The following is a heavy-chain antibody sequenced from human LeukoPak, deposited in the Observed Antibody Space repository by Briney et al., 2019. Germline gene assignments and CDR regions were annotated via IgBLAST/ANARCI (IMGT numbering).Heavy chain of an antibody. CDR1: GGTFSSYA. Sequence: SVKVSCKASGGTFSSYAISWVRQAPGQGLEWMGGIIPIFGTANYAQKFQGRVTITADESTSTAYMELSSLRSEDTAVYYCARANRFGFGELYGFDYWGQGTLVTVTS. D-gene: IGHD3-10*01. CDR3: ARANRFGFGELYGFDY. J-gene: IGHJ4*02. V-gene: IGHV1-69*13. CDR2: IIPIFGTA.